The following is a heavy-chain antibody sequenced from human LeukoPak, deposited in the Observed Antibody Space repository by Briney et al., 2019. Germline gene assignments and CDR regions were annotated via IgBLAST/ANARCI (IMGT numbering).Heavy chain of an antibody. J-gene: IGHJ6*03. Sequence: GGSLRLSCAASGFAFTNYVMNWVRQAPGKGLEWVSGISGSGSSTYYAASVRGRFTISRDSSKNTVFLQMSSLRAEDTAAYYCTKGPNSDFWSGYSHYMDVWGKGTTAIVSS. V-gene: IGHV3-23*01. CDR3: TKGPNSDFWSGYSHYMDV. CDR2: ISGSGSST. CDR1: GFAFTNYV. D-gene: IGHD3-3*01.